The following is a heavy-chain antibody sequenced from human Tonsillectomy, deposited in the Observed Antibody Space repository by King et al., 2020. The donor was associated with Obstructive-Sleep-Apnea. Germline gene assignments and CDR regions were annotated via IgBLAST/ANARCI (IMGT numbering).Heavy chain of an antibody. V-gene: IGHV3-30*18. CDR3: AKEAGGWHHFDH. Sequence: VQLVESGGGVVQPGRSLRLSCAASGFTFSSYGMHWVRQAPGKGLEWVAVISNDGGNENYADSVKGQFTISRDNSKNIVHLQMNGLRVEDTAVYYCAKEAGGWHHFDHWGQGPLVTVSS. CDR1: GFTFSSYG. CDR2: ISNDGGNE. D-gene: IGHD6-19*01. J-gene: IGHJ4*02.